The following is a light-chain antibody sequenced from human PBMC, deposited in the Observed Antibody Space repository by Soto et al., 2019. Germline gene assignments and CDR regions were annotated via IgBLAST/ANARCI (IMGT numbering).Light chain of an antibody. CDR2: EVS. J-gene: IGLJ1*01. CDR1: SSDVGGYDY. CDR3: MSYTGSSGRI. V-gene: IGLV2-14*01. Sequence: QSVLTQPASVSGSPGQSITISCIGTSSDVGGYDYVSWYQQNPGKAPKLMIYEVSNRPSGVSKRFSGSKSGNTASLTISGLQAEDEGDYYCMSYTGSSGRIFGTGTKVTVL.